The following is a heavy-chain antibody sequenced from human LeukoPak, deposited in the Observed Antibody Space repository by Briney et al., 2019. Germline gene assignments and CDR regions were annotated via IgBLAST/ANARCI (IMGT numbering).Heavy chain of an antibody. CDR3: ARDKGATVDTPMAPDY. D-gene: IGHD5-18*01. CDR2: IYSGGDT. Sequence: GGSLRLSCAASGFTFSSNFMTWVRQAPGKGLEWVSIIYSGGDTYYADSVKGRFTISRDNSKNTLYLQMNSLRAEDTAVYYCARDKGATVDTPMAPDYWGQGTLVTVSS. CDR1: GFTFSSNF. J-gene: IGHJ4*02. V-gene: IGHV3-53*01.